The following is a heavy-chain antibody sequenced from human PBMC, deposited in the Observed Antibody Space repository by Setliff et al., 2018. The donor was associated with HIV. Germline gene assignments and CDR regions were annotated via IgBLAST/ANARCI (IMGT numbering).Heavy chain of an antibody. CDR2: INHSGST. V-gene: IGHV4-34*01. CDR1: GGSFSDYY. CDR3: ARVRLELRQYWFDS. J-gene: IGHJ5*01. D-gene: IGHD1-7*01. Sequence: SETLSLTCAVYGGSFSDYYWSWIRQPPGKGLEWIGEINHSGSTNYKPSLKRRVTISVDTSKTQFSLKLNSVTAADTAVYYCARVRLELRQYWFDSWGQGSPVTVSS.